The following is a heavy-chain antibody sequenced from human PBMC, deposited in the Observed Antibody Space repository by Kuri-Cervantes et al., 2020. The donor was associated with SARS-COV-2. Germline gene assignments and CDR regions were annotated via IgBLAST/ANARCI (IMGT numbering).Heavy chain of an antibody. CDR1: GFTFSSYG. D-gene: IGHD2-2*01. J-gene: IGHJ4*02. CDR3: ARYCTSISCESAIDF. CDR2: ISYDGSNK. V-gene: IGHV3-30*03. Sequence: GESLKISCAASGFTFSSYGMHWVRQAPGKGLEWVAVISYDGSNKYYADSVKGRFTISRDNTKNSLYLQMDSLTAEDTAVYYCARYCTSISCESAIDFWGQGTLVTVSS.